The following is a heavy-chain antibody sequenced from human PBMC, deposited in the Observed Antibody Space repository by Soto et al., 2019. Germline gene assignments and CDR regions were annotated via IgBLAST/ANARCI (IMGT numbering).Heavy chain of an antibody. CDR2: VYWDDDK. CDR3: SHVLGYCSSVTCYHSVDYMDV. Sequence: QIILKESGPTLVKPTQTLTLTCTFSGFSLNTSAVGVGWIRQPPGKALEWLALVYWDDDKLYSPSLKSRLTITKDTSKNQVVLTMTNMDPVDTATYFCSHVLGYCSSVTCYHSVDYMDVWGKGTTVTVSS. CDR1: GFSLNTSAVG. D-gene: IGHD2-15*01. V-gene: IGHV2-5*02. J-gene: IGHJ6*03.